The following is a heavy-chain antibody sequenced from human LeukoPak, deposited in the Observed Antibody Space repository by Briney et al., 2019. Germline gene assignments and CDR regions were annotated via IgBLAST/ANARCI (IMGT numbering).Heavy chain of an antibody. J-gene: IGHJ5*02. CDR2: IYPGDPDT. Sequence: GESLKISCKGSGYSFTSYWIGWVRQMPGKGLEWMGIIYPGDPDTRYSPSFQGQVTISAVKSISTAYLQWSSLKASDTAMYYCARRGSARPWWFDPWGQGTLVTVSS. CDR3: ARRGSARPWWFDP. V-gene: IGHV5-51*01. D-gene: IGHD6-6*01. CDR1: GYSFTSYW.